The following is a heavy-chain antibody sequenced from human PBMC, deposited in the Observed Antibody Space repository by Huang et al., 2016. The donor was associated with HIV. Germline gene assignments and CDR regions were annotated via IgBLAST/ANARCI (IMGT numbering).Heavy chain of an antibody. Sequence: QVQLVQSGAEVKRPGASVTVSCKTSGYSFTDYYLHWVRQAPGQALEWMGWINPKSGGTTYAQKFQGRVTLTRDTSSSTAYMEISRMKSGDTAVYYCARNHYRSSDYKRERSGLDVWGQGTTVTVSS. V-gene: IGHV1-2*02. CDR1: GYSFTDYY. CDR3: ARNHYRSSDYKRERSGLDV. J-gene: IGHJ6*02. CDR2: INPKSGGT. D-gene: IGHD6-19*01.